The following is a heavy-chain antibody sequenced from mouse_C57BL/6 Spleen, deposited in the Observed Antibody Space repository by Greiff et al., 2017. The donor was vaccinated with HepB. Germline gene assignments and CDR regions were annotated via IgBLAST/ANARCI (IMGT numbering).Heavy chain of an antibody. Sequence: QVTLKVSGPGILQSSQTLSLTCCFSGFSLSTAGMGVSWIRQPSGKGLEWLTHNYWDDDKPHNPTLKSRLTISKDTSRHQVFLKITSVDTADNATYYCARRGCYYDYAMDYWGQGTSVTVSS. J-gene: IGHJ4*01. V-gene: IGHV8-12*01. CDR1: GFSLSTAGMG. CDR2: NYWDDDK. D-gene: IGHD1-1*01. CDR3: ARRGCYYDYAMDY.